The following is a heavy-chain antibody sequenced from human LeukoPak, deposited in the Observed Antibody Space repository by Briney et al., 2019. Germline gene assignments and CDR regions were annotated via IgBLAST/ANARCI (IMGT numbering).Heavy chain of an antibody. CDR2: INPTGGST. CDR1: GYTFTSYY. J-gene: IGHJ4*02. CDR3: ARAAARYYFDY. D-gene: IGHD2-2*01. V-gene: IGHV1-46*01. Sequence: GASVKVSCKASGYTFTSYYMHWVRQAPGQGLEWMGIINPTGGSTSYAQKFQGRVTMTRDMSTSRVYMELSGLRSEDTAVYYCARAAARYYFDYWGQGSLVTVSS.